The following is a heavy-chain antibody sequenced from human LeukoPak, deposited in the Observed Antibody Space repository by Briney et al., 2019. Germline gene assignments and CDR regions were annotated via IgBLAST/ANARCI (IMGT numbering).Heavy chain of an antibody. CDR3: ARQRQWPPYFDY. D-gene: IGHD6-19*01. Sequence: PSETLSLTCTVSGGSISSSSYYWGWIRQPPGKGLEWIGSIYYSGSTYYNPSLKSRVTISVDTSKNQFSLKLSSVTAADTAVYCCARQRQWPPYFDYWGQGTLVTVSS. V-gene: IGHV4-39*01. CDR1: GGSISSSSYY. J-gene: IGHJ4*02. CDR2: IYYSGST.